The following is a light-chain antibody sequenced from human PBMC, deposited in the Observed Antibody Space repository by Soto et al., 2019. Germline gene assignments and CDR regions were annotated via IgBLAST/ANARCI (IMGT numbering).Light chain of an antibody. CDR1: SSDVVGYNY. J-gene: IGLJ1*01. CDR2: DVS. V-gene: IGLV2-14*01. Sequence: QSALTQPASVSGSPGQSITISCTGTSSDVVGYNYVSWYQQHPGKAPKLMIYDVSNRPSGVSDRFSGSKSGNTASLTISGLQADDEADYYCSSYTSSSTLVYVFGSGTKVTVL. CDR3: SSYTSSSTLVYV.